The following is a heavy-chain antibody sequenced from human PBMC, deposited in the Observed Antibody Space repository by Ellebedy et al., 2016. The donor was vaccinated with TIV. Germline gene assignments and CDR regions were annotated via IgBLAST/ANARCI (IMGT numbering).Heavy chain of an antibody. V-gene: IGHV3-23*01. Sequence: GESLKISXVASGFSFGKYVMSWVRQVPGRGLEWVSAIRGSGSDTYYADSVKGRFTVSRDNSKRSLYLQMSSLKAEDTATYFCARASADAGSDHWGQGTLVTVSS. J-gene: IGHJ4*02. CDR1: GFSFGKYV. CDR2: IRGSGSDT. D-gene: IGHD3-10*01. CDR3: ARASADAGSDH.